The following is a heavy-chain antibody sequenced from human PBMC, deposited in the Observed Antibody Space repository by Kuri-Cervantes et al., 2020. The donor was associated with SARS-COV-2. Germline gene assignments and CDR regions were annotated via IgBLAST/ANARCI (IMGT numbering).Heavy chain of an antibody. Sequence: GGSLRLSCAASGFTFSRDTMYWVRQAPGKGLVWVSRMNGDGSSITYADSVKGRFTISRDNAKNTLYLQMNSLRVEDTAVYYCARDPSHYGIDVGGQGTTVTVSS. V-gene: IGHV3-74*01. CDR3: ARDPSHYGIDV. J-gene: IGHJ6*02. CDR1: GFTFSRDT. CDR2: MNGDGSSI.